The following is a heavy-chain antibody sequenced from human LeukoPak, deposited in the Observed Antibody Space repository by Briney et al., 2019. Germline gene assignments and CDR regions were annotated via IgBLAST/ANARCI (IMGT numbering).Heavy chain of an antibody. CDR1: GFTFDDYA. CDR3: AKGDRSGRYYYYYMDV. CDR2: ISWDGGST. J-gene: IGHJ6*03. V-gene: IGHV3-43D*03. Sequence: GGSLRLSCAASGFTFDDYAMHWVRQAPGKGLEWVSLISWDGGSTYYADSVKGRFTISRDNSKNSLYLQMNSPRAEDTALYYCAKGDRSGRYYYYYMDVWGKGTTVTVSS. D-gene: IGHD3-10*01.